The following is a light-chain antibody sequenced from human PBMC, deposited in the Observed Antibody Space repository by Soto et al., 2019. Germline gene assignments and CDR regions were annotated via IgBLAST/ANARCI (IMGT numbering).Light chain of an antibody. J-gene: IGKJ2*01. CDR1: QSISSY. Sequence: DIQMTQSPSSLSASVGDRVTITCRASQSISSYLNWYQQKPGKAPKLLIYAASSLQSGVPSRFSGSGSGTDFTLTISSLQPEEFATYYCQQSYSTVVTFGQGTKLEIK. V-gene: IGKV1-39*01. CDR2: AAS. CDR3: QQSYSTVVT.